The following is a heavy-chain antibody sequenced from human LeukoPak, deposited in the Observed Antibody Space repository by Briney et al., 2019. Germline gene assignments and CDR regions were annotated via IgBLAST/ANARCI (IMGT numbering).Heavy chain of an antibody. CDR2: ISGNGGST. V-gene: IGHV3-23*01. D-gene: IGHD1-26*01. CDR3: AKYREGAAGFDY. Sequence: GGSLRLSCAASGFTFNNYAMSWVRQAPGKGLEWVAAISGNGGSTYYADSVKGRFTISRDNSKNTLYLQMNSLRAEDTAVYYCAKYREGAAGFDYWGQGTLVTVSS. CDR1: GFTFNNYA. J-gene: IGHJ4*02.